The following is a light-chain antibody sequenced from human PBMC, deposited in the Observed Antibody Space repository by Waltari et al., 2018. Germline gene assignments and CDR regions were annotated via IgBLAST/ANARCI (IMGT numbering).Light chain of an antibody. CDR3: QQYYNYPWT. CDR2: ATS. V-gene: IGKV1-8*01. Sequence: AIRMTQSPSSLSASTGDRVTITCRAIQAISSYLAWYQQKPGKAPKFLIYATSTLQSGVPSRFSGSGFGTDFTLTINCLQSEDFATYYCQQYYNYPWTFGQGTKVEIK. CDR1: QAISSY. J-gene: IGKJ1*01.